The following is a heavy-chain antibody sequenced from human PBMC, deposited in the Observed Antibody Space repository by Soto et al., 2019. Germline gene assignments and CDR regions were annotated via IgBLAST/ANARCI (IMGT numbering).Heavy chain of an antibody. V-gene: IGHV3-7*03. D-gene: IGHD2-15*01. CDR1: GFTFSNYW. CDR2: IKEDGSEK. CDR3: ARGGYCSGATCWNYFDY. J-gene: IGHJ4*02. Sequence: SGGSLRLSCAASGFTFSNYWVNWVRQAPGKGLQWVANIKEDGSEKYYVDSVKGRFTLSRDNAKNSLYLHMNSLRVEDTAVYYCARGGYCSGATCWNYFDYWGQGTLVTVSS.